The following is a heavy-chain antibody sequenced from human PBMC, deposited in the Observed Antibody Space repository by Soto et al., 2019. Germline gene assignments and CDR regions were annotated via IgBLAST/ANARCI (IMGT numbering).Heavy chain of an antibody. CDR1: GYTFTSYG. Sequence: ASVKVSCKASGYTFTSYGISWVRQAPGQGLEWMGWISAYNGNTNYAQKIQGRVTMTTDTSTSTAYMELRSLRSDDTAVYYCARDAGYCTNGVCYDNWFDPWGQGTLVTVSS. D-gene: IGHD2-8*01. CDR2: ISAYNGNT. CDR3: ARDAGYCTNGVCYDNWFDP. J-gene: IGHJ5*02. V-gene: IGHV1-18*01.